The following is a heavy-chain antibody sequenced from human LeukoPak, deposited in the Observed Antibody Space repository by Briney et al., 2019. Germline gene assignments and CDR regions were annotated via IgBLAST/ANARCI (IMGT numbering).Heavy chain of an antibody. CDR1: GGSISSSSYY. CDR2: IYYSGST. Sequence: SETLSLTCTVSGGSISSSSYYWGWIRQPPGKGLEWIGSIYYSGSTYYNPSIKSRVTISVDTSKNQFSLKLSSVTAADTAVYYCARLGVRGGPGYMDVWGKGTTVTVSS. CDR3: ARLGVRGGPGYMDV. J-gene: IGHJ6*03. V-gene: IGHV4-39*01. D-gene: IGHD3-10*01.